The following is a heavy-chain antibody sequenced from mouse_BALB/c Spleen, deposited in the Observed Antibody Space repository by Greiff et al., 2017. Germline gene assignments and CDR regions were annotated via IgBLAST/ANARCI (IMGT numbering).Heavy chain of an antibody. V-gene: IGHV8-8*01. CDR2: IWWDDDK. J-gene: IGHJ3*01. CDR1: GFSLSTSGMG. Sequence: QVTLKVSGPGILQPSQTLSLTCSFSGFSLSTSGMGVGWIRQPSGKGLEWLAHIWWDDDKRYNPALKSRLTISKDTSSNQVFLKIASVDTADTATYNCARIGQLGPVGFASWGQGTLVTVSA. D-gene: IGHD3-1*01. CDR3: ARIGQLGPVGFAS.